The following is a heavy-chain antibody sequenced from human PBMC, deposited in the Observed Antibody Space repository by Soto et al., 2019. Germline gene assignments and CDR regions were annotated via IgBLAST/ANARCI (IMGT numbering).Heavy chain of an antibody. CDR3: ARDSRSGYYLEY. CDR2: IYHSGGT. J-gene: IGHJ4*02. Sequence: QLQLQESGSGLVKPSQTLSLTCAVSGDSISSGGYSWNWIRQPPGKGLEWIGYIYHSGGTDYNPSLKSRVTITVDSSNNQFSLKLSSMTAADTAVYYCARDSRSGYYLEYWGQGTLVTVSS. V-gene: IGHV4-30-2*01. CDR1: GDSISSGGYS. D-gene: IGHD3-22*01.